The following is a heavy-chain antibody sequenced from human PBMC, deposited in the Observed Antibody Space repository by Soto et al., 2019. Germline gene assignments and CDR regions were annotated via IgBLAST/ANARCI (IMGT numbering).Heavy chain of an antibody. CDR3: ARHGGRFFEY. CDR2: ISQSGTA. D-gene: IGHD2-15*01. V-gene: IGHV4-4*02. CDR1: GDSFSSGYW. Sequence: QVQLQESGPGLVKPSETLSLTCAVSGDSFSSGYWWSWVRQPPGKGLQWIGQISQSGTANYNPSLESRGTMSMNKSKNQFSLILTSVTAADTAVYYCARHGGRFFEYWGQGILVTVSS. J-gene: IGHJ4*02.